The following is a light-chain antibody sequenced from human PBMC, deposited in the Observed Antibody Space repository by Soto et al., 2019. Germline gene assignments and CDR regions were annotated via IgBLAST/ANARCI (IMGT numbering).Light chain of an antibody. Sequence: VLTQSLDTLSLSPGERATLSCRASQDVGKFLVWYHQKPGLSPSLVIYEASKRATDIPDRFSGSGSGTAFTLTINRLEPEDVGFYYCQQRNSWPLTFGGGTKVELK. CDR1: QDVGKF. CDR3: QQRNSWPLT. V-gene: IGKV3-11*01. CDR2: EAS. J-gene: IGKJ4*01.